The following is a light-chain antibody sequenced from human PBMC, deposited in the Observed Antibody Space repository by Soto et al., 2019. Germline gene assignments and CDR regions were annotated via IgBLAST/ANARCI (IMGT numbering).Light chain of an antibody. CDR1: SSDVGGYNY. CDR2: DVS. CDR3: CSYAGSPRDV. V-gene: IGLV2-11*01. Sequence: QSVLTQPRSVSGSPGQSVTISCTGTSSDVGGYNYVSWYQQHPGKAPKVMIYDVSERPSGVPDRFSGSKSGNTASLTISGLHAEDEADYYCCSYAGSPRDVFGTGTKLTVL. J-gene: IGLJ1*01.